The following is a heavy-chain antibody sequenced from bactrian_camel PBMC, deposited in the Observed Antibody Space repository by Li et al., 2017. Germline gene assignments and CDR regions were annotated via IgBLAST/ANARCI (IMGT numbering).Heavy chain of an antibody. CDR1: DNPYSASC. D-gene: IGHD2*01. V-gene: IGHV3-2*01. CDR3: AADGLSGSSYDEVPYFAY. Sequence: HVQLVESGGGPVQAGGSLRLSCSVSDNPYSASCMGWFHQAPGREREAVARLYSRGGTPFYADSVKGRFTISQDNTENTVDLQMDSLKPDDTAMYHCAADGLSGSSYDEVPYFAYSGQGTQVTVS. CDR2: LYSRGGTP. J-gene: IGHJ6*01.